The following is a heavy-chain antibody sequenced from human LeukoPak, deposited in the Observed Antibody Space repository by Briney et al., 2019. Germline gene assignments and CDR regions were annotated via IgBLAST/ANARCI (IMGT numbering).Heavy chain of an antibody. CDR1: GFTFSNYA. D-gene: IGHD1-26*01. Sequence: GRSLRLSCAVSGFTFSNYAMHWVRQAPGKGLEWVAVISYDGSNKYYADSVKGRFTISRDNSKNTLYLQMNSLRAEDTAVYYCARVSVGRLIATELDYWGQGTLVTVSS. J-gene: IGHJ4*02. V-gene: IGHV3-30-3*01. CDR3: ARVSVGRLIATELDY. CDR2: ISYDGSNK.